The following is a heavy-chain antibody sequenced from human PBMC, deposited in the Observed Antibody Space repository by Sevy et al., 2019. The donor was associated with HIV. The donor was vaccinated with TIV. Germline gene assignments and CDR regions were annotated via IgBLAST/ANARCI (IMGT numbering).Heavy chain of an antibody. V-gene: IGHV4-4*07. CDR2: IYTSGST. Sequence: SETLSLTCTVSGGSISSYYWSWIRQPAGKGLEWIGRIYTSGSTNYNPSLKSRVTMSVDTSKNQFSLELSSVTAADTAVYYCARDCGYSSSWYTPTGMLVWWFDPWGQGTLVTVSS. J-gene: IGHJ5*02. D-gene: IGHD6-13*01. CDR3: ARDCGYSSSWYTPTGMLVWWFDP. CDR1: GGSISSYY.